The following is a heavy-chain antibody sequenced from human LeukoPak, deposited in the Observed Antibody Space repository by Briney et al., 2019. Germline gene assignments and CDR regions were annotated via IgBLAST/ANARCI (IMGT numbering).Heavy chain of an antibody. CDR2: ISWNSGRI. CDR3: AKDRTAWYYYMDV. J-gene: IGHJ6*03. CDR1: GFTFDGYA. D-gene: IGHD5-18*01. V-gene: IGHV3-9*01. Sequence: GGSLRLSCAASGFTFDGYAMHWVRQAPGKGLEWVSGISWNSGRIAYADSVEGRFTISRDNAKNSLFLQMNSLRPEDTALYYCAKDRTAWYYYMDVWGKGTTVTISS.